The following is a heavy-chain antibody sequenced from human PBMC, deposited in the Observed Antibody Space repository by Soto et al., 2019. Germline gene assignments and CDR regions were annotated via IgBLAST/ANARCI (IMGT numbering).Heavy chain of an antibody. CDR1: GTSISSYY. D-gene: IGHD1-1*01. Sequence: SETLSLTCTVSGTSISSYYWSWIRQPPGKGLEWIANIHYSGTTNYNPSLASRVTISVDTSKNQFSLKMTSVTAADRAIYFCARYNSYDIDYWGRGTLVTVS. V-gene: IGHV4-59*01. CDR3: ARYNSYDIDY. J-gene: IGHJ4*02. CDR2: IHYSGTT.